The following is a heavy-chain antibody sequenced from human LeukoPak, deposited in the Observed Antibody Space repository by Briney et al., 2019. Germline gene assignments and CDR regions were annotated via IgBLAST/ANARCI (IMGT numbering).Heavy chain of an antibody. CDR3: ARAPSNRPQGVWFFDI. Sequence: KPSVTLSLTCTVSGGSISSYYWSWIRQPPGKGLEWIGYIYYSGSTNYNPSLKSRVTISVDTSKNQFSLKLSSVTAADTAVYYCARAPSNRPQGVWFFDIWGQGTMVTVSS. CDR2: IYYSGST. J-gene: IGHJ3*02. CDR1: GGSISSYY. D-gene: IGHD1-14*01. V-gene: IGHV4-59*01.